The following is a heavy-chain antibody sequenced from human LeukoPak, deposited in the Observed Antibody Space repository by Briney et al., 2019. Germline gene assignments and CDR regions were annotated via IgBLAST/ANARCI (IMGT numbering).Heavy chain of an antibody. CDR2: ISYDGSSK. CDR1: GFTFSTYA. D-gene: IGHD5-18*01. J-gene: IGHJ4*02. V-gene: IGHV3-30*04. Sequence: GGSLRLSCAASGFTFSTYAMHWVRQAPGKGLEWVAVISYDGSSKYYADSVKGRFTISRDNSKNTLYLQMNSLRAEDTAVYYCARARSSYGYGDAFDIWGQGALVTVSS. CDR3: ARARSSYGYGDAFDI.